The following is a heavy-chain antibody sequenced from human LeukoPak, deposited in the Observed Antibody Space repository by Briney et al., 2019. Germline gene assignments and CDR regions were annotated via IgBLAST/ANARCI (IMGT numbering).Heavy chain of an antibody. D-gene: IGHD3-3*01. CDR3: ARGPTYYDFWSGWGADYYYYYMDV. Sequence: PSETLSLTCAVYGGSFSGYYWSWIRQPPGKGLEWIGEINHSGSTNYNPSLKSRVTISVDTSKNQFSLKLSSVTAADTAVYYCARGPTYYDFWSGWGADYYYYYMDVWGKGTTVTVSS. J-gene: IGHJ6*03. V-gene: IGHV4-34*01. CDR2: INHSGST. CDR1: GGSFSGYY.